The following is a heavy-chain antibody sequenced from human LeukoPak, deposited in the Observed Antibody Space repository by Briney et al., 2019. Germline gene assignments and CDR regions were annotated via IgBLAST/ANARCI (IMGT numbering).Heavy chain of an antibody. Sequence: PSETLSLTCAVYGGSFSGYYWSWIRQPPGKGLEWIGEINHSGSTNYNPSLKSRVTISVDTSKNQFSLKLSSVTAADTAVYYCARGGTGNIVVVPAAPANYMDVWGKGTTVTVSS. CDR2: INHSGST. J-gene: IGHJ6*03. V-gene: IGHV4-34*01. D-gene: IGHD2-2*01. CDR1: GGSFSGYY. CDR3: ARGGTGNIVVVPAAPANYMDV.